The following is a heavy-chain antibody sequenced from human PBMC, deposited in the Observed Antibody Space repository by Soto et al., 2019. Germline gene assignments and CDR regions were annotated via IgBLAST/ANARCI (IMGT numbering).Heavy chain of an antibody. CDR2: ISSSSSYI. J-gene: IGHJ5*02. CDR1: GFTFSSYS. D-gene: IGHD3-3*01. CDR3: ARALNYDFWSGYLFPWFDP. V-gene: IGHV3-21*01. Sequence: GGSLRLSCAASGFTFSSYSMNWVRQAPGKGLEWVSSISSSSSYIYYADSVKGRFTISRDNAKNSLYLQMNSLRAEDTAVYYCARALNYDFWSGYLFPWFDPWGQGTLVTVSS.